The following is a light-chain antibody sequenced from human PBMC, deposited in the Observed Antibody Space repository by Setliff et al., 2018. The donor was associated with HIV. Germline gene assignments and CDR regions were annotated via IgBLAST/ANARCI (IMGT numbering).Light chain of an antibody. V-gene: IGLV2-11*01. CDR2: DVN. J-gene: IGLJ1*01. CDR1: SSDVGGYDY. CDR3: CSYAGTDTFYV. Sequence: QSALAQPRSVSGSPGQSVTISCTGTSSDVGGYDYVSWYQQHPGKAPKLMISDVNKRPSGVPDRFSGSKSGNTASLTISGLQAEDEADYYRCSYAGTDTFYVFGTGTKVTVL.